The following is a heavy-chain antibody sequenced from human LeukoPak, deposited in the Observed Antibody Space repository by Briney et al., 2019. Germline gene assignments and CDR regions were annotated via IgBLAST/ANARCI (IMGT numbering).Heavy chain of an antibody. Sequence: SETLSLTCAVSSDFFSTSHWWNWVRQSPGEGLEWIGEVSVDGSRNYNPSLKSRVMMSLDKSKNQFSLNLNSVTAADTAVYYCARVIPHGWRQSDHWGQGILVIVSS. D-gene: IGHD6-19*01. V-gene: IGHV4-4*02. CDR1: SDFFSTSHW. CDR3: ARVIPHGWRQSDH. CDR2: VSVDGSR. J-gene: IGHJ4*02.